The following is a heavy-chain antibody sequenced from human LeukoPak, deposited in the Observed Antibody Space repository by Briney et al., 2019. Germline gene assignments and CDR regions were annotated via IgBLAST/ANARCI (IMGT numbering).Heavy chain of an antibody. CDR1: GFTVSSNY. CDR2: IYSGGST. Sequence: GGSLRLSCAASGFTVSSNYMSWVRQAPGKGLEWVSAIYSGGSTYYADSVKGRFTISRDNSKNTLYLQMNSLRAEDTAVYYCARSAVAGDAIDYWGQGTLVTVSS. J-gene: IGHJ4*02. V-gene: IGHV3-53*01. CDR3: ARSAVAGDAIDY. D-gene: IGHD6-19*01.